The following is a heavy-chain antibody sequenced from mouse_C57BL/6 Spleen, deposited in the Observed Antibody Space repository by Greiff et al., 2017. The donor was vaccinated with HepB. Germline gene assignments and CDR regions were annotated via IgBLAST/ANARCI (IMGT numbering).Heavy chain of an antibody. J-gene: IGHJ4*01. Sequence: VQLKESGPELVKPGASVKIPCKASGYTFTDYNMDWVKQSHGKSLEWIGDINPNNGGTIYNQKFKGKATLTVDKSSSTAYMELRSLTSEDTAVYYCARSLLLRYSAMDYWGQGTSVTVSS. V-gene: IGHV1-18*01. CDR1: GYTFTDYN. CDR2: INPNNGGT. CDR3: ARSLLLRYSAMDY. D-gene: IGHD1-1*01.